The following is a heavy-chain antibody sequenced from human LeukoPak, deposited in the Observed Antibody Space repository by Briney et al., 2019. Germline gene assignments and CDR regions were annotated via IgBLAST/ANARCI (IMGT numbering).Heavy chain of an antibody. V-gene: IGHV3-7*03. CDR3: ARDRGGYYYYGMDV. D-gene: IGHD3-10*01. CDR1: GFTFSSYW. J-gene: IGHJ6*04. CDR2: INQDGSEK. Sequence: GGSLRLSCAASGFTFSSYWMGWVRQAPGKGLEGVANINQDGSEKYYVDSGKGRFTISRDNAKNSLYLQMNSLRAEDTAVYYCARDRGGYYYYGMDVWGKGTTVTVSS.